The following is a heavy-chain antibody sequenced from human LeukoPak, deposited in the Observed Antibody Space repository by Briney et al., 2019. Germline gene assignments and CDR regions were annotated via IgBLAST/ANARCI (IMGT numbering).Heavy chain of an antibody. CDR1: GYTFTSYA. J-gene: IGHJ5*02. Sequence: SVKVSCKASGYTFTSYAISWVRQAPGQGLEWMGGIIPIFGTANYAQKFQGRVTITADESTSTAYMELSSLRSEDTAVYYCARMPTRVRGYHEMRWFDPWGQGTLVTVSS. CDR3: ARMPTRVRGYHEMRWFDP. CDR2: IIPIFGTA. V-gene: IGHV1-69*13. D-gene: IGHD3-10*01.